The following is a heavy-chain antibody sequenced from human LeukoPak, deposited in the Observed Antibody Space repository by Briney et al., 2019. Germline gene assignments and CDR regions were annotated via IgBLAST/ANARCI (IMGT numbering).Heavy chain of an antibody. Sequence: GESLKISCKGSGYSFTSYWISWVRQMPGKGLEWMGRIDPSDSYTNYSPSFQGHVTISADKSISTAYLQWSSLKASDTAMYYCARRDSSGWYSGPDLAFDYWGQGTLVTVSS. CDR2: IDPSDSYT. CDR3: ARRDSSGWYSGPDLAFDY. J-gene: IGHJ4*02. V-gene: IGHV5-10-1*01. D-gene: IGHD6-19*01. CDR1: GYSFTSYW.